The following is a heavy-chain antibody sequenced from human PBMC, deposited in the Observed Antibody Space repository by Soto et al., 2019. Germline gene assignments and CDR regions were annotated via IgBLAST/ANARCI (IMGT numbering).Heavy chain of an antibody. J-gene: IGHJ6*02. CDR1: GFTFSSYG. CDR3: AKELRYFVWLLSGYYYYGMDV. D-gene: IGHD3-9*01. CDR2: ISYDGSNK. V-gene: IGHV3-30*18. Sequence: QVQLVESGGGVVQPGRSLRLSCAASGFTFSSYGMHWVRQAPGKGLEWVAVISYDGSNKYYADSVKGRFTISRDNSKNTLYLQMNSLRAEDTAVYYCAKELRYFVWLLSGYYYYGMDVWGQGTTVTVSS.